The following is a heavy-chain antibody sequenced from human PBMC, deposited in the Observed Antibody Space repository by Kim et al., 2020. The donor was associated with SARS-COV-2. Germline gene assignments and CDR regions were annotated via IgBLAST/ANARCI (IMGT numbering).Heavy chain of an antibody. CDR3: ARHELWYNRNWWNYGMDV. J-gene: IGHJ6*02. D-gene: IGHD2-8*02. Sequence: GESLKISCKGSGYKFTSYWIGWVRQMPGKGLEWMGIIYPGDSDTKYSPSFQGQVIISADKSINTAYLQWSSLKASDTATYYCARHELWYNRNWWNYGMDVWGQGTTVTVSS. V-gene: IGHV5-51*01. CDR2: IYPGDSDT. CDR1: GYKFTSYW.